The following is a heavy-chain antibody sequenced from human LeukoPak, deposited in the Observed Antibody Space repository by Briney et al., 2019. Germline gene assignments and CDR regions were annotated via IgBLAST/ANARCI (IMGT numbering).Heavy chain of an antibody. V-gene: IGHV1-46*01. D-gene: IGHD1-26*01. CDR2: INPSGGST. CDR1: GYTFTSYY. J-gene: IGHJ4*02. CDR3: ARDVGATPGY. Sequence: ASVKVSCKASGYTFTSYYMHWVRQALGQGLEWMGIINPSGGSTTYAQKFQGRVTMTRDTSTSTVYMELSSLRSEDTAVYYCARDVGATPGYWGQGTLVTVSS.